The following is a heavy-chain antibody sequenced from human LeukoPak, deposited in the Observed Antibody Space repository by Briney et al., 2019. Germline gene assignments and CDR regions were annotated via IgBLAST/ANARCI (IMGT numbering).Heavy chain of an antibody. Sequence: SETLSLTCTVSGGSISSCYWSWIRQPPGKGLEWIGYIYYSGSTNYNPSLKSRVTISVDTSKNQFSLKLSSVTAADTAVYYCARSYDSSGYYYTDYWGQGTLVTVSS. D-gene: IGHD3-22*01. CDR2: IYYSGST. J-gene: IGHJ4*02. CDR1: GGSISSCY. CDR3: ARSYDSSGYYYTDY. V-gene: IGHV4-59*08.